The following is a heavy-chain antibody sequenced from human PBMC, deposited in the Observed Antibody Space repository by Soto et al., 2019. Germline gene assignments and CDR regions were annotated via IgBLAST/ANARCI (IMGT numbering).Heavy chain of an antibody. CDR1: GGTFSSYA. CDR2: IIPIFGTA. D-gene: IGHD2-15*01. CDR3: ARDCSGGSCYFYYYYGMDV. V-gene: IGHV1-69*13. Sequence: GASVKVSCKASGGTFSSYAISWVRQAPGQGLEWMGGIIPIFGTANYAQKFQGRVTITADESTSTAYMELSSLRSEDTAAYYCARDCSGGSCYFYYYYGMDVWGQGTTVTVSS. J-gene: IGHJ6*02.